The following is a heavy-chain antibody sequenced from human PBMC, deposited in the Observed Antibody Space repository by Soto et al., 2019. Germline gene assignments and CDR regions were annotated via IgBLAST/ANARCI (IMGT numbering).Heavy chain of an antibody. V-gene: IGHV4-39*01. CDR3: ARHGLRRYSYGSFDY. Sequence: PSETLSLTCTVSSGSISSSSYYWGWIRQPPGKGLEWIGSIYYSGSTYYNPSLKSRVTISVDTSKNQFSLKLSSVTAADTAVYYCARHGLRRYSYGSFDYWGQAPLVTVSS. J-gene: IGHJ4*02. CDR1: SGSISSSSYY. D-gene: IGHD5-18*01. CDR2: IYYSGST.